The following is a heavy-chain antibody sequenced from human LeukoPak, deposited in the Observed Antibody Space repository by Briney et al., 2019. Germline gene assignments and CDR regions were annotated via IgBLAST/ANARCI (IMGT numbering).Heavy chain of an antibody. J-gene: IGHJ4*02. V-gene: IGHV4-38-2*02. Sequence: KPSETLSLTCTVSGYSISSGYYWGWIRQPPGKGLEWIGNIYPTGSTYYNPSLKSRVTISVDTSKNQFSLKLTSVTAADTAVYYCARGRQFLRFFDFWGQGTLVTVSS. D-gene: IGHD3-3*01. CDR3: ARGRQFLRFFDF. CDR1: GYSISSGYY. CDR2: IYPTGST.